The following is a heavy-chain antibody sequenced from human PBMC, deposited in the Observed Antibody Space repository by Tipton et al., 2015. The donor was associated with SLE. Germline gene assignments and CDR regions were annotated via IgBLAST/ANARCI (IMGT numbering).Heavy chain of an antibody. CDR3: ARVFDWYHAFDI. Sequence: TLSLTCTVSGGSISSYYWSWIRQPAGKGLEWIGRIYTSGSTNHNPSLKSRVTMSVDTSKNQFSLKLSSVTAADTAVYYCARVFDWYHAFDIWGQGTMVTVSS. D-gene: IGHD3-9*01. CDR2: IYTSGST. V-gene: IGHV4-4*07. CDR1: GGSISSYY. J-gene: IGHJ3*02.